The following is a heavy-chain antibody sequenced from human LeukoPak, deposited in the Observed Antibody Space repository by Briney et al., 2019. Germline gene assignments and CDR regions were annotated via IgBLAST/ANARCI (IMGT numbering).Heavy chain of an antibody. D-gene: IGHD3-9*01. CDR3: ARAPRYYDILTGYYQAYYFDY. CDR1: GFTVSSNY. J-gene: IGHJ4*02. V-gene: IGHV3-66*01. Sequence: GGSLRLSCAASGFTVSSNYMSWVRQAPGKGLEWVSVIYSGGSTYYADSVKGRFTISRDNSKNTLYLQMNSLRAEDTAVYYCARAPRYYDILTGYYQAYYFDYWGQGTLVTVSS. CDR2: IYSGGST.